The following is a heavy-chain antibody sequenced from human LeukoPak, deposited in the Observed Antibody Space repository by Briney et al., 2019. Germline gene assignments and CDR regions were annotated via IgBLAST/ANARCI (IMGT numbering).Heavy chain of an antibody. D-gene: IGHD5-18*01. V-gene: IGHV3-23*01. J-gene: IGHJ4*02. Sequence: GGSLRLSCAASGFTFSSYAMSWVRQAPGKGLEWVSAISGSGGSTYYADSVKGRFTISRDNSKNTLYLQMNGLRAEDTAVYYCAKDNVPQLPGYYFDYWGQGTLVTVSS. CDR1: GFTFSSYA. CDR2: ISGSGGST. CDR3: AKDNVPQLPGYYFDY.